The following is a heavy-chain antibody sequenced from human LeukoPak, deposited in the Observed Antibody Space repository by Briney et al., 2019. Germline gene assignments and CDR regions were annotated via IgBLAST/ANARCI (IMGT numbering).Heavy chain of an antibody. CDR3: ARDQAYCGGDCYFDF. CDR2: IYHSGST. Sequence: SETLSLTCAVSDYSISGAYYWGWIRQPPGKGLEWIGSIYHSGSTDYNPSLKSRVTISVDTSKNQFSLKLRSVTAADTAVYYCARDQAYCGGDCYFDFWGQGTLVTVSS. CDR1: DYSISGAYY. V-gene: IGHV4-38-2*02. J-gene: IGHJ4*02. D-gene: IGHD2-21*02.